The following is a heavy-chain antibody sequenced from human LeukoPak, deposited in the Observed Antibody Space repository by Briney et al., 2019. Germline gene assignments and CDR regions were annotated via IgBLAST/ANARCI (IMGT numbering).Heavy chain of an antibody. V-gene: IGHV5-51*01. CDR3: ARVIVVVPAAMGKYNWFDP. CDR1: GYSFTSYW. D-gene: IGHD2-2*01. Sequence: GESLKISRKGSGYSFTSYWIGWVRQMPGKGLEWMGIIYPGDSDTRYSPSFQGQVTISADKSISTAYLQWSSLKASDTAMYYCARVIVVVPAAMGKYNWFDPWGQGTLVTVSS. J-gene: IGHJ5*02. CDR2: IYPGDSDT.